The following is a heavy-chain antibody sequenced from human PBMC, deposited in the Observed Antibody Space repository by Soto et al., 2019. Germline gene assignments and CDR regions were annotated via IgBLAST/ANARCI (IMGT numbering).Heavy chain of an antibody. CDR1: GGSISSYY. CDR3: ARGKSSWGDSSGYYFDAFDI. Sequence: SETLSLTCTVSGGSISSYYWSWIRQPPGKGLEWIGYIYYSGSTNYNPSLKSRVTISVDTSKNQFSLKLSSVTAADTAVYYCARGKSSWGDSSGYYFDAFDIWGQGTMVTVSS. V-gene: IGHV4-59*01. D-gene: IGHD3-22*01. CDR2: IYYSGST. J-gene: IGHJ3*02.